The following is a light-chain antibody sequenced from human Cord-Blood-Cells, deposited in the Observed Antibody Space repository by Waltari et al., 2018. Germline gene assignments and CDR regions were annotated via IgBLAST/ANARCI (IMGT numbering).Light chain of an antibody. J-gene: IGKJ2*01. V-gene: IGKV3-11*01. CDR1: QSVSRY. CDR2: DAS. CDR3: QQRSNWLYT. Sequence: EIVLTQSPATLYLSPGERTTLSCRASQSVSRYLAWYQQKPGQAPRLLIYDASNRATGIPARFSGSGSGTDFTLTISSLEPEDFAVYYCQQRSNWLYTFGQGTKLEIK.